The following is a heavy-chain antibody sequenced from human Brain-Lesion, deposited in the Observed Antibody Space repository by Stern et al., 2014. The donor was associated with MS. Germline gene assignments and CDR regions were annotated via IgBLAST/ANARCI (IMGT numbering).Heavy chain of an antibody. CDR2: IYSSGNS. D-gene: IGHD1-1*01. Sequence: VQLVESGPGLVKPSQTLSLTCTVSGGSTSRRSYYWSWIRQPPGRGLEWIGSIYSSGNSFYNPSLTRRLTLSIDTSKHQFSLRLNSVTATDTAVYYCARGPLEEIDMKTFFYAMDVWGHGTTVTVSS. CDR1: GGSTSRRSYY. J-gene: IGHJ6*02. CDR3: ARGPLEEIDMKTFFYAMDV. V-gene: IGHV4-30-4*01.